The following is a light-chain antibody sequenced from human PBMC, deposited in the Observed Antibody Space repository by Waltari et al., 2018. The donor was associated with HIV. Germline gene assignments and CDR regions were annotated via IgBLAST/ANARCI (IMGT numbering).Light chain of an antibody. J-gene: IGLJ3*02. CDR1: SSNIGRNT. V-gene: IGLV1-44*01. Sequence: QPPSASGTPGQRVTMSCSGSSSNIGRNTVNWYQQLPGTAPILLIYNNNQRPSGVPDRFSGSKSGTSAYLAISGLQSEDEADYYCAAWDDSLSGRVFGGGTKLTVL. CDR2: NNN. CDR3: AAWDDSLSGRV.